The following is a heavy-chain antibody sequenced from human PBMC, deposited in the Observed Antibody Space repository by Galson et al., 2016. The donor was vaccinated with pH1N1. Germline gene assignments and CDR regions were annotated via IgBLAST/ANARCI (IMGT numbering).Heavy chain of an antibody. Sequence: SLRLSCAASEFSEFSFSNYCLNWVRQAPGKGLEWIASISSSSIRIKYADSVKGRFTISRDNGKFSVYLQMNNLRDDDTAVYYCARAPYSTGWYPEFDFWGPGTLVTVSS. CDR2: ISSSSIRI. V-gene: IGHV3-21*01. J-gene: IGHJ4*02. CDR1: EFSEFSFSNYC. CDR3: ARAPYSTGWYPEFDF. D-gene: IGHD6-19*01.